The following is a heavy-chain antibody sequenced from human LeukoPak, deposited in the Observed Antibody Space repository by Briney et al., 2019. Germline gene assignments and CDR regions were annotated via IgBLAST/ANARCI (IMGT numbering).Heavy chain of an antibody. V-gene: IGHV4-4*07. CDR1: GNSISGYY. CDR2: IYASGST. J-gene: IGHJ5*02. D-gene: IGHD3-22*01. Sequence: SETLPLTCTLSGNSISGYYWSWIRQPAGKGLEWIGRIYASGSTNYNPSLKSRVTMSVDTSKNQFSLKLSSVTAADTAVYYCAREIVVVITYEYDWFDPWGQGTLVTVSS. CDR3: AREIVVVITYEYDWFDP.